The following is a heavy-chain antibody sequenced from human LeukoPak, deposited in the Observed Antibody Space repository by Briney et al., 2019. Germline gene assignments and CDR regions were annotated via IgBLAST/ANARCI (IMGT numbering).Heavy chain of an antibody. CDR1: GYTFTRYG. Sequence: ASVKVSCKASGYTFTRYGITWVRQAPGQGLEWMGWISTYNGKTNYAQKVQDRVTMITDTSTSTVYMELRSLRSDDTALYFCARDFSNFSYGTWFDPWGQGTLVTVSS. J-gene: IGHJ5*02. CDR2: ISTYNGKT. V-gene: IGHV1-18*01. D-gene: IGHD1-1*01. CDR3: ARDFSNFSYGTWFDP.